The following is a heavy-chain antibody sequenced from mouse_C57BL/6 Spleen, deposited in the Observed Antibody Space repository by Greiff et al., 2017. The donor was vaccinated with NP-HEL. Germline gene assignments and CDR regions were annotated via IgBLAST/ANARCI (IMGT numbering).Heavy chain of an antibody. CDR2: ISDGGSYT. V-gene: IGHV5-4*01. J-gene: IGHJ4*01. CDR1: GFTFSSYA. Sequence: EVKVVESGGGLVKPGGSLKLSCAASGFTFSSYAMSWVRQTPEKRLEWVATISDGGSYTYYPDNVKGRFTISRDNAKNNLYLQMSHLKSEDTAMYYCAREGHYYAMDYWGQGTSVTVSS. CDR3: AREGHYYAMDY.